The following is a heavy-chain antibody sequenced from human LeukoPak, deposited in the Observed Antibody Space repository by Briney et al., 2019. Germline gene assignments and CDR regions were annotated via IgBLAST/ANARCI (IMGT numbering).Heavy chain of an antibody. D-gene: IGHD6-19*01. V-gene: IGHV3-49*04. CDR1: GFSFGDYA. J-gene: IGHJ4*02. CDR2: IRSNVYGGTT. Sequence: PGGSLRLSCTASGFSFGDYAMSWVRQAPGKGLEGVGLIRSNVYGGTTEYAASVKDRFSISREDSKSIANLHMNSLKPDDTAVYFCTTSLRSGWYRGFDYWGQGTLVTVSS. CDR3: TTSLRSGWYRGFDY.